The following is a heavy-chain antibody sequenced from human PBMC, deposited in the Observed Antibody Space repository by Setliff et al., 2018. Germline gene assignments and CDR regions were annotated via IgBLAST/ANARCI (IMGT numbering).Heavy chain of an antibody. CDR3: ARDAAFGGSSWYYNGMDV. CDR1: GYSISSGYI. D-gene: IGHD6-13*01. J-gene: IGHJ6*02. Sequence: SETLSLTCTVSGYSISSGYIWGWIRQPPGKGLEWIGSIYHSGSTYYNPSLKSRVTMFVDTSKNQFSLKLSSVTAADTAVYYCARDAAFGGSSWYYNGMDVWGQGTKVTVSS. CDR2: IYHSGST. V-gene: IGHV4-38-2*02.